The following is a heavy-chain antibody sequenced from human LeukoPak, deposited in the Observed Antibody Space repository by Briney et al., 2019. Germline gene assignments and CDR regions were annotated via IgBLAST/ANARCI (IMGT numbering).Heavy chain of an antibody. Sequence: SVKVSCKASGYTFTSYGISWVRQAPGQGLEWMGGIIPIFGIANYAQKFQGRVTITADESTSTAYMELSGLRSEDTAVYYCARPSVVAATAPFDYWGQGTLVTVSS. J-gene: IGHJ4*02. CDR1: GYTFTSYG. CDR2: IIPIFGIA. CDR3: ARPSVVAATAPFDY. D-gene: IGHD2-15*01. V-gene: IGHV1-69*13.